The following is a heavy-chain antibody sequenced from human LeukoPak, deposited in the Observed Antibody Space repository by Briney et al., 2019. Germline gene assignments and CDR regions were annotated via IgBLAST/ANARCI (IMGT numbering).Heavy chain of an antibody. J-gene: IGHJ4*02. D-gene: IGHD2-2*01. CDR3: AREGGCSSASCYATFDY. CDR1: GYSISSGYY. Sequence: SETLSLTCAVSGYSISSGYYWGWIRQPPGKGLEWIGSIYHSGSTYYNPSLKSRVTISVDTSKNQSSLKLSSVTAADTAVYYCAREGGCSSASCYATFDYWGQGTLVTVSS. V-gene: IGHV4-38-2*02. CDR2: IYHSGST.